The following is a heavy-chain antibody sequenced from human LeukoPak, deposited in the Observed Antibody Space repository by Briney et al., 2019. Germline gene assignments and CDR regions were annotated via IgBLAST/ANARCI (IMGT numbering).Heavy chain of an antibody. D-gene: IGHD2-2*01. CDR2: TKQDGTEK. CDR3: ARDERLRTTDY. J-gene: IGHJ4*02. V-gene: IGHV3-7*01. Sequence: GGSLRLSCAASGFTFSTYWMNWVRHAPGKGREWVANTKQDGTEKYYVDSVKVRFTSSREDAKKSLYLQMTSLRAEDTAVYYCARDERLRTTDYWGQGTLVTVSS. CDR1: GFTFSTYW.